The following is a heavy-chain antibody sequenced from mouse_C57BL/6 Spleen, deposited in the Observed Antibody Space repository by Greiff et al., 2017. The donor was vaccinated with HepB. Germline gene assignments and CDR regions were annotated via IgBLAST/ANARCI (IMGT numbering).Heavy chain of an antibody. CDR3: ARDYSNLFDY. J-gene: IGHJ2*01. CDR1: GYAFSSYW. CDR2: IYPGDGDT. D-gene: IGHD2-5*01. V-gene: IGHV1-80*01. Sequence: VQVVESGAELVKPGASVKISCKASGYAFSSYWMNWVKQRPGKGLEWIGQIYPGDGDTNYNGKFKGKATLTADKSSSTAYMQLSSLTSEDSAVYFCARDYSNLFDYWGQGTTLTVSS.